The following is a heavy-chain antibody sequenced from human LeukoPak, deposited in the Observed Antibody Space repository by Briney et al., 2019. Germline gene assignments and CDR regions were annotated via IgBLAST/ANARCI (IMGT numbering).Heavy chain of an antibody. CDR1: GFTFSNNW. CDR3: TTDYPISVDFWSGYYTGREVGY. CDR2: INSDGSTT. V-gene: IGHV3-74*01. D-gene: IGHD3-3*01. Sequence: GGSLRLSCTASGFTFSNNWMHWVRQAPGKGLVWVSYINSDGSTTNYADSVKGRITISRDNAKNTLYLQMNSLKTEDAAVYYCTTDYPISVDFWSGYYTGREVGYWGQGTLVTVSS. J-gene: IGHJ4*02.